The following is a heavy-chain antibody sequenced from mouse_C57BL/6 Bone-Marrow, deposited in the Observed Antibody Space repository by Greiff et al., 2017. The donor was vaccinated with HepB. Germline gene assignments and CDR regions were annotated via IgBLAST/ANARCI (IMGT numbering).Heavy chain of an antibody. Sequence: EVQLQQSGPELVKPGASVKISCKASGYTFTDYYMNWVKQSHGKSLEWIGDINPNNGGTSYNQKFKGKATLTVDKSSSTAYMELRSLTSEDSAVYYCAREDGSSPPIAMDYWGQGTSVTVSS. CDR2: INPNNGGT. CDR3: AREDGSSPPIAMDY. D-gene: IGHD1-1*01. CDR1: GYTFTDYY. J-gene: IGHJ4*01. V-gene: IGHV1-26*01.